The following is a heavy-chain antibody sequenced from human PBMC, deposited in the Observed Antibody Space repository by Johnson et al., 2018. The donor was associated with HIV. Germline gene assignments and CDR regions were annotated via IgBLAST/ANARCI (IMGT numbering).Heavy chain of an antibody. V-gene: IGHV3-30*18. CDR1: GFTFSSYG. CDR2: VSYDGSKK. J-gene: IGHJ3*02. Sequence: QVQLVESGGGVVQPGRSLRLSCVASGFTFSSYGMHWVRQAPGKGLEWVAIVSYDGSKKYYPDSVKGLFTISRDNSKNTLYLQMDSLRAEDTAVYYCAKIRTSGTGDAFDIWGQGTMVTVSS. CDR3: AKIRTSGTGDAFDI. D-gene: IGHD1-14*01.